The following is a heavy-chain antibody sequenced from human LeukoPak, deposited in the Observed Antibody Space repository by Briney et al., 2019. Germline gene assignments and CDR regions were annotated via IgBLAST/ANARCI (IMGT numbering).Heavy chain of an antibody. V-gene: IGHV3-15*01. Sequence: GGSLRLSCAASGFTFSSYAMSWVRQAPGKGLEWVGRIKSRTDGGTVEYAAPVKGRFTISRDDSKNTLYLEINSLKTEDTAVYYCADLGDYRVGWGQGTLVTVSS. D-gene: IGHD4-17*01. J-gene: IGHJ4*02. CDR3: ADLGDYRVG. CDR2: IKSRTDGGTV. CDR1: GFTFSSYA.